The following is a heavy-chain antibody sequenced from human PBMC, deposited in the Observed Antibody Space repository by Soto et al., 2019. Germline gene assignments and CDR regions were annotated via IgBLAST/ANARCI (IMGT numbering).Heavy chain of an antibody. CDR2: ISDSDDST. CDR3: AKVPATGTYFDY. D-gene: IGHD4-17*01. CDR1: GFSFSSYA. J-gene: IGHJ4*02. Sequence: PGGSLRLSCAASGFSFSSYAMSWVLQAPGKGLEWVSAISDSDDSTYYADSVTGRFTISRDNSKNTLYLQIYSMRVEDTAVYYFAKVPATGTYFDYWGQGTLVTVSS. V-gene: IGHV3-23*01.